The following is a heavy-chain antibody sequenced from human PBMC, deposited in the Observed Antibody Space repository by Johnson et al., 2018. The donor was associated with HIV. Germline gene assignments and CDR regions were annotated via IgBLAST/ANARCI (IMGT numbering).Heavy chain of an antibody. J-gene: IGHJ3*02. CDR1: GFTFDDYA. CDR2: LCWHGGGI. D-gene: IGHD7-27*01. CDR3: AKDSLSMITWGGAFDI. Sequence: VQLVESGGGLVQPGRSLRLSCAASGFTFDDYAMPWVRQAPGSGLEWVSGLCWHGGGIGYADSVKGRFTTSRDNAKNSLYLQMNSLRTEDTALYYCAKDSLSMITWGGAFDIWGQGTMVTVSS. V-gene: IGHV3-9*01.